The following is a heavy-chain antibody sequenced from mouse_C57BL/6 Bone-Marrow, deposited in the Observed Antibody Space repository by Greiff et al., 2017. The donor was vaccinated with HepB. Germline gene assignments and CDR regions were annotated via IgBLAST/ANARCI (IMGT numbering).Heavy chain of an antibody. CDR1: GYTFTSYW. V-gene: IGHV1-53*01. J-gene: IGHJ4*01. CDR2: INPSNGGT. CDR3: AREDEYYYAMDY. Sequence: QVQLQQSGTELVKPGASVKLSCKASGYTFTSYWMHWVKQRPGQGLEWIGNINPSNGGTNYNEKFKSKATLTVDKSSSTAYMQLSSLTSEDSAVYYCAREDEYYYAMDYWGQGTSVTVSS.